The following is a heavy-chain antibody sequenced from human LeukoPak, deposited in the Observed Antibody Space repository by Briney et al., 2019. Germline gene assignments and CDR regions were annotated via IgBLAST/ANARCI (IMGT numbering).Heavy chain of an antibody. Sequence: PSETLSLTCTVSGGSISSYYWSWIRQPPGKGLEWIGSIYDSGSTYYNPSLKSRVAISVDTSKNQFSLKLNSVTAADTAVYYCARHYGPWGQGTLVTVSS. CDR2: IYDSGST. CDR3: ARHYGP. V-gene: IGHV4-59*05. J-gene: IGHJ5*02. D-gene: IGHD3-16*01. CDR1: GGSISSYY.